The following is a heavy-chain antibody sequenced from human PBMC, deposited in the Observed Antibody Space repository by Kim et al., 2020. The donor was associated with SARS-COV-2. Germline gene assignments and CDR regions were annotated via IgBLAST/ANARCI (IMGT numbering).Heavy chain of an antibody. CDR3: VNVRAAY. V-gene: IGHV4-39*01. D-gene: IGHD3-16*01. J-gene: IGHJ4*02. CDR2: IYYSGST. CDR1: GGSISSSSYY. Sequence: SETLSLTCTVSGGSISSSSYYWGWIRQPPGKGLEWIGSIYYSGSTYYNPSLKSRVTISVDTSKNQFSLKLSSVTAADTAVYYCVNVRAAYWGQGTLVTVSS.